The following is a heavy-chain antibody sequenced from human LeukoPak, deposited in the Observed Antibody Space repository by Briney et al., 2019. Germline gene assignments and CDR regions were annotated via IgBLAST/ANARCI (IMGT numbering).Heavy chain of an antibody. J-gene: IGHJ4*02. CDR3: ARSQNYYGSGDY. D-gene: IGHD3-10*01. Sequence: SSETLSLTCTVSGGSVSNGNYYWSWLRQPPGKALEWIGYIYYTGSTYYNPSLEGRVTISVDTSKNHFSVKLSSVTAADTVVYYCARSQNYYGSGDYWSQGTLVTVSS. V-gene: IGHV4-61*03. CDR2: IYYTGST. CDR1: GGSVSNGNYY.